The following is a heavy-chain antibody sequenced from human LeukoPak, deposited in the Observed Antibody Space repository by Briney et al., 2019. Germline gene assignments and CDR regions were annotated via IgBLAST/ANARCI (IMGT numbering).Heavy chain of an antibody. J-gene: IGHJ6*02. Sequence: ASVKVSCKASGYTFTSYDINWVRQATGQGLEWMGWMNPNSGNTSYAQRFQGRVTMTRDTSTSTVYMELSSLRSEDTAVYYCARDLGYCSSTSCDYGMDVWGQGTTVTVSS. V-gene: IGHV1-8*01. D-gene: IGHD2-2*03. CDR2: MNPNSGNT. CDR1: GYTFTSYD. CDR3: ARDLGYCSSTSCDYGMDV.